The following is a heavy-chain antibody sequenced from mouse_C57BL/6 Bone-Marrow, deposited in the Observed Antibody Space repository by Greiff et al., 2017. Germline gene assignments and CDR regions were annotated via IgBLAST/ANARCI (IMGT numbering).Heavy chain of an antibody. V-gene: IGHV5-4*03. J-gene: IGHJ4*01. Sequence: EVKLVESGGGLVKPGGSLKLSCAASGFTFSSYAMSWVRQTPEKRLEWVATISDGGSYTYYPDNVKGRFTISRDNAKNNLYLQMSHLKSEDTAMYYCARGGLPYYAMYYWGQGTSVTVSS. CDR1: GFTFSSYA. CDR2: ISDGGSYT. CDR3: ARGGLPYYAMYY. D-gene: IGHD2-2*01.